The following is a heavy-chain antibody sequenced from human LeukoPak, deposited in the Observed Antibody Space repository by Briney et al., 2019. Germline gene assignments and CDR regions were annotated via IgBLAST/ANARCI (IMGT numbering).Heavy chain of an antibody. CDR1: GFSFSGYS. CDR3: ARDLRVRGVYYFNY. V-gene: IGHV3-48*02. J-gene: IGHJ4*02. D-gene: IGHD3-10*01. CDR2: ISGSSTTI. Sequence: GGSLRLSCAASGFSFSGYSMNWVRQAPGKGLEWVSYISGSSTTIYYADSVKGRFTISRDNAKNSLYLQMNSLRDEDTAVYYCARDLRVRGVYYFNYWGQGTLVTVSS.